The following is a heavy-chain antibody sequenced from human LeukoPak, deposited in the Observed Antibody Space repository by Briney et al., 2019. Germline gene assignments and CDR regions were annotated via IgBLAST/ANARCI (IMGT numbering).Heavy chain of an antibody. CDR3: ARNSDPRFDY. V-gene: IGHV3-30*02. J-gene: IGHJ4*02. CDR2: IRYDGSNK. CDR1: GFTFSSYG. Sequence: GGSLRLSCAASGFTFSSYGMHWVRQAPGKGLEWVAFIRYDGSNKYYAASVKGRFTISRDNSKNTLYLQMNSLRAEDTAVYYCARNSDPRFDYWGQGTLVTVSS.